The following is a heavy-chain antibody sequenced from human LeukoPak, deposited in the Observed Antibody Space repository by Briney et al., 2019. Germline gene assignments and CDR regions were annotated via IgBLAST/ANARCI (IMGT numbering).Heavy chain of an antibody. J-gene: IGHJ4*02. CDR1: GFTFSGYT. Sequence: GGSLRLSCAASGFTFSGYTMNWVRQAPGKGLEWVSSISSSSSYIYYADSVKGRFTISRDNAKKSLYLQMNSLRAEDTAVYYCARGGLGSWTFDSWGQGTLVTVSS. CDR3: ARGGLGSWTFDS. D-gene: IGHD1-26*01. V-gene: IGHV3-21*01. CDR2: ISSSSSYI.